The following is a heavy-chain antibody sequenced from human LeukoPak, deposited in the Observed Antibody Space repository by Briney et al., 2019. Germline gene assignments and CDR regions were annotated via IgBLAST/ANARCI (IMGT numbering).Heavy chain of an antibody. CDR2: IYYSGST. V-gene: IGHV4-59*01. CDR1: GGSISSYY. Sequence: SETLSLTCTVSGGSISSYYWSWIRQPPGKGLEWIGYIYYSGSTNYNPSLKSRVTISVDTSKNQFSLKLSSVTAADTAVYYCARNHYGDYDDYWGQGTLVTVSS. CDR3: ARNHYGDYDDY. J-gene: IGHJ4*02. D-gene: IGHD4-17*01.